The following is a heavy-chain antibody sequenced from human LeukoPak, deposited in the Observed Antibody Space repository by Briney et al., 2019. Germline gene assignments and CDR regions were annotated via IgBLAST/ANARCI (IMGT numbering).Heavy chain of an antibody. D-gene: IGHD2-2*01. CDR3: ARVGREYQLPNPYYYYYMDV. Sequence: GGSLRLSCAASGFTFSNAWMSWVRQAPGKGLEWVANIKQDGSEKYYVDSVKGRFTISRDNAKNSLYLQMNSLRAEDTAVYYCARVGREYQLPNPYYYYYMDVWGKGTTVTVSS. CDR2: IKQDGSEK. V-gene: IGHV3-7*01. CDR1: GFTFSNAW. J-gene: IGHJ6*03.